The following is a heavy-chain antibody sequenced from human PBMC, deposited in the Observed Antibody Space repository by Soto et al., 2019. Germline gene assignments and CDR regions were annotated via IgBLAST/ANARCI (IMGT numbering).Heavy chain of an antibody. J-gene: IGHJ4*02. CDR3: ARGITTKVVKTDETDKYSFDS. V-gene: IGHV4-34*01. Sequence: SETLSLTCAVYGGSFSGYYWSWIRQSPGKGLEWIGEINHGGSSNYNPSLKSRITISVDTSKNQFSLKLNSLTAADTAVYYCARGITTKVVKTDETDKYSFDSWGQGTLVTVSS. CDR1: GGSFSGYY. CDR2: INHGGSS. D-gene: IGHD3-22*01.